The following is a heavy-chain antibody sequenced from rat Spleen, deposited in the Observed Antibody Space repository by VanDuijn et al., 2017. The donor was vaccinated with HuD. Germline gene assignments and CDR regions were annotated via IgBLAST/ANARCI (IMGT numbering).Heavy chain of an antibody. J-gene: IGHJ2*01. V-gene: IGHV4-2*01. CDR1: GFNFDDYW. D-gene: IGHD1-11*01. CDR2: INKDSNTI. Sequence: EVKLVESGGVLVHPGRSLKLSCAVSGFNFDDYWMTWVRQAPGKGLEWIGEINKDSNTINYTPSLKDKFTISRDNAQNTLYLQMSKLGSEDTAIYYCTTDVGRVLYWGQGVMVTVSS. CDR3: TTDVGRVLY.